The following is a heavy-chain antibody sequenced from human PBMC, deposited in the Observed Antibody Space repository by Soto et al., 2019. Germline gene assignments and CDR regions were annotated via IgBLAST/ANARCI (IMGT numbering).Heavy chain of an antibody. Sequence: SETLSLTCTVSGGSISSYYWSWIRQPPGKGLEWIGYIYYSGSTNYNPSLKSRVTISVDTSKNQFSLKPSSVTAADTAVYYCARDRYGDSYYYYGMDVWGQGTTVTVSS. D-gene: IGHD4-17*01. V-gene: IGHV4-59*01. CDR1: GGSISSYY. CDR2: IYYSGST. J-gene: IGHJ6*02. CDR3: ARDRYGDSYYYYGMDV.